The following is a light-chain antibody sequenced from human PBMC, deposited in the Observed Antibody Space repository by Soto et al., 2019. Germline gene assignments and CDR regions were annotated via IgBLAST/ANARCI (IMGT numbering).Light chain of an antibody. CDR3: QQRNSWPPYT. CDR2: DAS. CDR1: QSVSSY. Sequence: EIVLTQSPATLSLSPGERATLSCRACQSVSSYLAWYQQKPGQAPRLLSYDASNRATGVPARFSGSGSGTDFTLTISSLEPEDFAVYYCQQRNSWPPYTFGQGTKVEIK. V-gene: IGKV3-11*01. J-gene: IGKJ2*01.